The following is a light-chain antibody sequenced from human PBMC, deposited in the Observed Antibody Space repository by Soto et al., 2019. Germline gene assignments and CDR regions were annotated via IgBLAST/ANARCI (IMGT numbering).Light chain of an antibody. CDR2: DVS. V-gene: IGLV2-14*03. Sequence: QSALTQPASVSGSPGQSITISCTGTSSDVGGYNFVSWYQQHPGKATNFLIYDVSNRPSGVSTRFSGSKSGNTASLTISCLQAEDEADYYCRSYSSSSTHVFGTWTKVTVL. CDR1: SSDVGGYNF. CDR3: RSYSSSSTHV. J-gene: IGLJ1*01.